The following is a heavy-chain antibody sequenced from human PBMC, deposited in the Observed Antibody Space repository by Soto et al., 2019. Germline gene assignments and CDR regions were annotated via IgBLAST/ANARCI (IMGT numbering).Heavy chain of an antibody. D-gene: IGHD6-13*01. CDR2: IIPIFGTA. J-gene: IGHJ6*02. V-gene: IGHV1-69*06. Sequence: SVKVSCKASGGTFSSYAISWVRQAPGQGLEWMGGIIPIFGTANYAQKFQGRVTITADKSTSTAYMELSSLRSEDTAVYYCARDVIAAAGYYYYYGMDVWGQGTTVTVSS. CDR1: GGTFSSYA. CDR3: ARDVIAAAGYYYYYGMDV.